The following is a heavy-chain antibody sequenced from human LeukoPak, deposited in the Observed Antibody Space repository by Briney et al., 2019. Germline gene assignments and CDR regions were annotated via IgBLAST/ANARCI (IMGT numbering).Heavy chain of an antibody. D-gene: IGHD4-23*01. Sequence: PSETLSLTCTVSGGSISSYYWSWIRELLGRGLERIGYIYYSGSTNYNPSLKSRVTISVDTSKNQFSLKLSSVTAADTAVYYCARAYGTTVAYYFDYWGQGTLVTVSS. CDR1: GGSISSYY. CDR3: ARAYGTTVAYYFDY. J-gene: IGHJ4*02. CDR2: IYYSGST. V-gene: IGHV4-59*08.